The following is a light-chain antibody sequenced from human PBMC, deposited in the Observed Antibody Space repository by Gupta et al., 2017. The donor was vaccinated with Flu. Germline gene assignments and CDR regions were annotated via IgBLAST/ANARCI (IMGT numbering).Light chain of an antibody. Sequence: VTLGQPASSACRSSQSHMYKDENNYLNWFQQRPGQAPRRLIYKVSNRDSGVPDRFSGSGSDTDFTLKISRVEAEDVGVYYCMQCKHWPYTFGQGTKLEIK. CDR3: MQCKHWPYT. V-gene: IGKV2-30*01. J-gene: IGKJ2*01. CDR2: KVS. CDR1: QSHMYKDENNY.